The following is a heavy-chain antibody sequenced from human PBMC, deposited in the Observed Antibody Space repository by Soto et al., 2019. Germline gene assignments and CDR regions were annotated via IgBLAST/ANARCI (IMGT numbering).Heavy chain of an antibody. CDR2: ISGSGGST. Sequence: GGSLRLSCAASGFTFSSYAMSWVRQAPGKGLEWVSAISGSGGSTYYADSVKGRFTISRDNSKNTLYLQMNSLRAEDTAVYYCAKGRGVTTRPYYFDYWGQGTLVTVSS. V-gene: IGHV3-23*01. CDR1: GFTFSSYA. D-gene: IGHD4-17*01. CDR3: AKGRGVTTRPYYFDY. J-gene: IGHJ4*02.